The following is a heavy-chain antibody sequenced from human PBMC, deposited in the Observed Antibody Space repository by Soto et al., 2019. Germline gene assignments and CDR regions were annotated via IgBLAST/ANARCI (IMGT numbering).Heavy chain of an antibody. J-gene: IGHJ6*02. CDR3: TRGKATLGYYTIDV. D-gene: IGHD6-13*01. CDR1: GFSFSDYV. V-gene: IGHV3-49*03. CDR2: IRSKPYGGTT. Sequence: GGSLRLSCTASGFSFSDYVMSWFRQAPGKGLEWVGFIRSKPYGGTTEYAASVKGRFTISRDDSKSIAYLQVNSLKIEDTAVYYCTRGKATLGYYTIDVWGQGTTVTVSS.